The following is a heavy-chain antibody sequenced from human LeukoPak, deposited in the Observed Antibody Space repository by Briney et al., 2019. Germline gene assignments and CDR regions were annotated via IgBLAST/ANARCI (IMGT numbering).Heavy chain of an antibody. CDR2: ISGSSSHT. J-gene: IGHJ6*02. CDR3: ARDPREYSYGSLGYYGMDV. D-gene: IGHD5-18*01. Sequence: GGSLRLSCVVSGFTFSDYYMNWIRQAPGKGLEWLSYISGSSSHTLYADSVKGRFTISRDNTKNSLYLQMNTLRAEDTAVYYCARDPREYSYGSLGYYGMDVWGQGTTVTVSS. V-gene: IGHV3-11*06. CDR1: GFTFSDYY.